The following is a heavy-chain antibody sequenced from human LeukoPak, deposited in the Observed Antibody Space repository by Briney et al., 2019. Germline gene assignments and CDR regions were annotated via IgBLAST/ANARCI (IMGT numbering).Heavy chain of an antibody. Sequence: SETLSPTCTVSGGSISSGAYYWAWLRQPPGTGLEWLGSIYSTGTTYKNPSLKSRVTISIDTSKNQFSLKLNSVTAADTAVFYCAREPITSGGNDAFDIWGQGTMVTVSS. CDR3: AREPITSGGNDAFDI. J-gene: IGHJ3*02. V-gene: IGHV4-39*02. CDR2: IYSTGTT. CDR1: GGSISSGAYY. D-gene: IGHD3-16*01.